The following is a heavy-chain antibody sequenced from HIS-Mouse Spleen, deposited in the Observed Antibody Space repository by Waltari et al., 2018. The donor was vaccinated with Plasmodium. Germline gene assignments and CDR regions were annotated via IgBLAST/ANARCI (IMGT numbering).Heavy chain of an antibody. CDR3: ASSWYWYFDL. CDR2: RKQDGSEK. D-gene: IGHD6-13*01. J-gene: IGHJ2*01. V-gene: IGHV3-7*01. Sequence: EVQLVESGGGLVQPGGSLRLSCAASGFTFSSYWMSWVRQAPGKGLGGVANRKQDGSEKYYVDSVKGRFTISRDNAKNSLYLQMNSLRAEDTAVYYCASSWYWYFDLWGRGTLVTVSS. CDR1: GFTFSSYW.